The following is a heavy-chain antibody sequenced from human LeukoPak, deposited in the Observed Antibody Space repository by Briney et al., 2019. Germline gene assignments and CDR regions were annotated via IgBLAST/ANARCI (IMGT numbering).Heavy chain of an antibody. CDR2: ISGSGGST. Sequence: GGSLRLSCATSGFTFSNYAMSWVRQAPGKGLEWVSAISGSGGSTYYADSVKGRFTISRDDSRNTLFLQMNSLRAEDTAVYYCAKGPWGDYWGQGTLVTVSS. D-gene: IGHD3-16*01. CDR1: GFTFSNYA. CDR3: AKGPWGDY. V-gene: IGHV3-23*01. J-gene: IGHJ4*02.